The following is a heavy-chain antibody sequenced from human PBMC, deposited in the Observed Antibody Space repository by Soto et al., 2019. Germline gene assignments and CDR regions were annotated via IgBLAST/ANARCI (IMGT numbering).Heavy chain of an antibody. Sequence: QVQLVESGGGVVQPGRSLRLSCAASGFTFSSYGMHWVRQAPGKGLEWVAVISYDGSNKYYADSVKGRFTISRDNSKNTLYLQMNSMRAEDTAVYYCAKDVLMVRPYGMDVWGQGTTVTVSS. D-gene: IGHD3-10*01. CDR2: ISYDGSNK. J-gene: IGHJ6*02. CDR3: AKDVLMVRPYGMDV. CDR1: GFTFSSYG. V-gene: IGHV3-30*18.